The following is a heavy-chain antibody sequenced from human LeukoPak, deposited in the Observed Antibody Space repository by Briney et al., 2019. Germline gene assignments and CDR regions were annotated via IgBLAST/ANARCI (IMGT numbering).Heavy chain of an antibody. V-gene: IGHV3-23*01. CDR2: ISGSGGST. J-gene: IGHJ3*02. CDR3: AKDRRAYCSSTSCYNDAFDI. Sequence: GGSLRLSCAASGFTFSSYAMSWVRQAPGKGPEWVSVISGSGGSTYYADSVKGRFTISRDNSKNTLYLQMNSLRAEDTAVYYCAKDRRAYCSSTSCYNDAFDIWGQGTMVTVSS. CDR1: GFTFSSYA. D-gene: IGHD2-2*02.